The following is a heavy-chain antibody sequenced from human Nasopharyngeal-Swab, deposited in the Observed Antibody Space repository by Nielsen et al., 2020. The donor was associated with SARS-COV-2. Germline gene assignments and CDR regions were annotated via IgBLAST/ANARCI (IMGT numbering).Heavy chain of an antibody. J-gene: IGHJ6*02. D-gene: IGHD3-22*01. CDR3: ARGPYYYDSSGNYPV. CDR2: ISSGSSYI. Sequence: GGSLRLSCAASGFTFNNYNMNWVRQAPGKGLEWVSSISSGSSYIYYSDSVKGRFTISRDNAKNSLFLQMNSLRAEDTAVYYCARGPYYYDSSGNYPVWGQGTTVTGSS. CDR1: GFTFNNYN. V-gene: IGHV3-21*01.